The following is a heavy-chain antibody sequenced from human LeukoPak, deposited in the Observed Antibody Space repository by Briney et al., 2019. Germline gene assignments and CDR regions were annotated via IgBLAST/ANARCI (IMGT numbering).Heavy chain of an antibody. CDR1: GYTFNNYG. V-gene: IGHV1-18*01. Sequence: GASVKVSCKTSGYTFNNYGINWVRQAPGQGLEWVGWISGYNGNTNYAQKFQGRITMTIDTPTSTGYMELRSLTSDDTAVFYCARYGGGDTWYAHFGMDVWGRGTTVTVPS. CDR2: ISGYNGNT. J-gene: IGHJ6*02. D-gene: IGHD2-21*02. CDR3: ARYGGGDTWYAHFGMDV.